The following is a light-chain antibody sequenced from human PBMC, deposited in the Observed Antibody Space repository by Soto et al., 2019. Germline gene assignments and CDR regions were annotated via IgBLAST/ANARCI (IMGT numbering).Light chain of an antibody. CDR1: TANIGSNY. Sequence: QSVLTQPPSASGTPGQRVTISCSGSTANIGSNYVNWYQQLPGTAPKLLIYSTNQRPSGVPDRFSGSKSGTSASLAISALQSEDEANYHCAAWDDSLNGEVFGGGTKLTVL. CDR2: STN. CDR3: AAWDDSLNGEV. J-gene: IGLJ2*01. V-gene: IGLV1-44*01.